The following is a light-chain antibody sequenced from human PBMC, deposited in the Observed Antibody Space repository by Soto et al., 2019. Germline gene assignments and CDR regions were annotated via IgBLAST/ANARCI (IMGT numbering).Light chain of an antibody. CDR2: DAF. J-gene: IGKJ4*01. CDR1: QNVKTR. V-gene: IGKV3-15*01. CDR3: QQYDEWPLT. Sequence: EKVMTQSPATLSVSPGERATISCRASQNVKTRLAWYQQKPGQAPRLLIYDAFTSATGIPARFSGSASGTEFTLTISSLQSEDFAVYYCQQYDEWPLTFGGGTKVDIK.